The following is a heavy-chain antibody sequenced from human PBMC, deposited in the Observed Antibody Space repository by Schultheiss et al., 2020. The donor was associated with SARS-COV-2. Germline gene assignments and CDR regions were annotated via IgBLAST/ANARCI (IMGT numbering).Heavy chain of an antibody. Sequence: ASVKVSCKASGGTFSSYAISWVRQAPGQGLEWMGIINPSGGSTTYAQKFQGRVTMTTDTSTTTAYLELRSLRSDDTAVYFCARRPPYYTNYPFDYWGQGTLVTVSS. CDR2: INPSGGST. CDR3: ARRPPYYTNYPFDY. CDR1: GGTFSSYA. D-gene: IGHD3-3*01. V-gene: IGHV1-46*01. J-gene: IGHJ4*02.